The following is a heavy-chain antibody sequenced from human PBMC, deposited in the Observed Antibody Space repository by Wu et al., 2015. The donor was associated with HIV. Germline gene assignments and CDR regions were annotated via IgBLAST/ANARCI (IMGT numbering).Heavy chain of an antibody. CDR2: INPLFGTT. V-gene: IGHV1-69*05. D-gene: IGHD6-19*01. Sequence: QVQLVQFGAEVKKPGSSVKVTCKASGDGFTSYAVSWVRQAPGQGLEWMGGINPLFGTTKFAQKFQARLTITTDELRTTAYMELSSLKSEDTAVYFCASPRSPGFSSAWPTYFDYWGQGTLVTVSS. J-gene: IGHJ4*02. CDR1: GDGFTSYA. CDR3: ASPRSPGFSSAWPTYFDY.